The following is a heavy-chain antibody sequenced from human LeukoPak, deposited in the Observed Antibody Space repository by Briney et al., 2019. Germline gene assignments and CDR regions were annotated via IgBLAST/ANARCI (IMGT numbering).Heavy chain of an antibody. Sequence: SQTLSLACAISGDSVSSNSAAWNWIGQSPSRGLEWLGRTYYRSKWYNDYAVSVKSRITINPDTSKNQFSLQLNSVTPEDTAVYYCARGWSIAAAGMRYYYYGMDVWGKGTTVTVSS. J-gene: IGHJ6*04. CDR1: GDSVSSNSAA. CDR3: ARGWSIAAAGMRYYYYGMDV. CDR2: TYYRSKWYN. V-gene: IGHV6-1*01. D-gene: IGHD6-13*01.